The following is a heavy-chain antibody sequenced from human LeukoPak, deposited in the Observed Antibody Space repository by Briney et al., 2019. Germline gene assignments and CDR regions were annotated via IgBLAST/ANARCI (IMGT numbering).Heavy chain of an antibody. V-gene: IGHV1-18*04. CDR1: GYTFTIYG. J-gene: IGHJ4*02. CDR3: ATYCSGGSCYGY. Sequence: ASVKVSCKASGYTFTIYGISWVRQAPGQGLEWMGWISAYNGNTNYAQKLQGRVTMTTDTSTSTAYMELRSLRSDDTAVYYCATYCSGGSCYGYWGQGTLVTVSS. D-gene: IGHD2-15*01. CDR2: ISAYNGNT.